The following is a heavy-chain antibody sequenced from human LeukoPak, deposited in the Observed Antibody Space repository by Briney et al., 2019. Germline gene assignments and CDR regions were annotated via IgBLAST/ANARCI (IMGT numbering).Heavy chain of an antibody. CDR3: ASHRYSGYGSDAFDI. J-gene: IGHJ3*02. CDR2: INPNSGGT. D-gene: IGHD5-12*01. V-gene: IGHV1-2*02. Sequence: GASVRVSCKASGYTFTGYYMHWVRQAPGQGLEWMGWINPNSGGTNYAQKSQGRVTMTRDTSISTAYMELSRLRSDDTAVYYCASHRYSGYGSDAFDIWGQGTMVTVSS. CDR1: GYTFTGYY.